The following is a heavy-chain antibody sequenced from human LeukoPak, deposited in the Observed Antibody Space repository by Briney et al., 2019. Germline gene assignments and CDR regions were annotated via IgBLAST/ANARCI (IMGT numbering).Heavy chain of an antibody. D-gene: IGHD6-13*01. CDR2: ISAYNGNT. V-gene: IGHV1-18*01. Sequence: ASVKVSCKASGYTFTNCGVSWVRQAPGQGLEWMGWISAYNGNTNYAQKLQGRVTMTTDTSTSTAYMELRSLRSDDTAVYYCARGAGPIAAAECLYWGQGTLVTVSS. CDR3: ARGAGPIAAAECLY. J-gene: IGHJ4*02. CDR1: GYTFTNCG.